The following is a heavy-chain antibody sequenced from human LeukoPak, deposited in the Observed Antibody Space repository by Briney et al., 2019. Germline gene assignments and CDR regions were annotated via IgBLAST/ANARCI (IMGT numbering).Heavy chain of an antibody. CDR3: ARAYPDYFRIDY. Sequence: GGSLRLSCEASGFTVSSNYMSWVRQAPGKGLEWVSVIYSGGSTYYADSVKGRFTISRDNSKNTLYLQMNSLRAEDTAVYYCARAYPDYFRIDYWGQGTLVTVSS. J-gene: IGHJ4*02. CDR1: GFTVSSNY. V-gene: IGHV3-53*01. CDR2: IYSGGST. D-gene: IGHD2/OR15-2a*01.